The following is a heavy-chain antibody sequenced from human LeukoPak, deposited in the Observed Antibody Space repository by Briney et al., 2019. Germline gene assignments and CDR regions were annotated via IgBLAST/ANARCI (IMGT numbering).Heavy chain of an antibody. CDR1: GSTFNSYG. D-gene: IGHD3-22*01. Sequence: GGSLRLSCAASGSTFNSYGMHWVRQAPGKGLEWVAVISYDGSNKYYADSVKGRFTISRDNSKNTLYLQMNSLRAEDTAVYYCARSRMIVVADAFDIWGQGTMVTVSS. V-gene: IGHV3-30*03. CDR3: ARSRMIVVADAFDI. J-gene: IGHJ3*02. CDR2: ISYDGSNK.